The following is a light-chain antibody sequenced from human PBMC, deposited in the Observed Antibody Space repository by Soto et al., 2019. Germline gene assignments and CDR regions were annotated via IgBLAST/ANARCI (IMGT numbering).Light chain of an antibody. CDR2: GAA. CDR1: QSVSSNY. V-gene: IGKV3-20*01. Sequence: EIVLTQSPGTLSLSPGERATLSCRASQSVSSNYLAWYQQNPGQAPRLLIYGAASRATGIPDRFSGSGSGTDFTRTISRLEPEDFAVYYCQHYGRSAYTFGQGTTLEIK. J-gene: IGKJ2*01. CDR3: QHYGRSAYT.